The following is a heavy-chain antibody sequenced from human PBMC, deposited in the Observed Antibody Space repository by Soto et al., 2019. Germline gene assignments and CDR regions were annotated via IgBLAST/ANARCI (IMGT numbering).Heavy chain of an antibody. CDR3: ARDREGDIVVVPAAIRWNDYYGMDV. D-gene: IGHD2-2*02. CDR2: IIPIFGTA. CDR1: GGTFSSYA. J-gene: IGHJ6*02. V-gene: IGHV1-69*01. Sequence: QVQLVQSGAEVKKPGSSVKVSCKASGGTFSSYAISWVRQAPGQGLEWMGGIIPIFGTANYAQKFQGRVTITADESTSTAYIELSSLRSEDTAVYYCARDREGDIVVVPAAIRWNDYYGMDVWGQGTTVTVSS.